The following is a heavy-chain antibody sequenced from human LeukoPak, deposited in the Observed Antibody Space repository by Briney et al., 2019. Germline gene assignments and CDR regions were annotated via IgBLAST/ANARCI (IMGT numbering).Heavy chain of an antibody. V-gene: IGHV3-21*01. D-gene: IGHD3-22*01. CDR1: GFTFSSYS. CDR2: ISSSSYI. CDR3: ARELNYYDSSGYHQRYFDY. Sequence: KPGGSLRLSCAASGFTFSSYSMNWVRQAPGKGLEWVSSISSSSYIYYADSVKGRFTISRDNAKNSLYLQMNSLRAEDTAVYYCARELNYYDSSGYHQRYFDYWGQGTLVTVSS. J-gene: IGHJ4*02.